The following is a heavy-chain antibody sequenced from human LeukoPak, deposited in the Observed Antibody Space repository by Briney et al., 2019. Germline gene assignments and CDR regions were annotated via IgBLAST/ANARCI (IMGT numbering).Heavy chain of an antibody. V-gene: IGHV1-8*02. CDR3: ARVGGSYVSIGYYYYYYGMDV. D-gene: IGHD3-16*01. CDR2: INPNSGNT. Sequence: ASVKVSCKASGYTFTGYYMHWVRQAPGQGLEWMGWINPNSGNTGYAQKFQGRVTMTRNTSISTAYMELSSLRSEDTAVYYCARVGGSYVSIGYYYYYYGMDVWGQGTTVTVSS. J-gene: IGHJ6*02. CDR1: GYTFTGYY.